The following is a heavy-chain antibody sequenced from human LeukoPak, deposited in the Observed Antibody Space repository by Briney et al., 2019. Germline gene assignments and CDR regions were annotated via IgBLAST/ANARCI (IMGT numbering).Heavy chain of an antibody. Sequence: GESLKISCKGSGYIFTSYSIGWVRPVSGKGLEWMGTIFPGDSDIRYSPSFQGQVTTSADKSISTAYLQWNSLQASDTGMYYCAKRRPGYNLYAFDIWGQGTMVTVSS. J-gene: IGHJ3*02. CDR1: GYIFTSYS. D-gene: IGHD5-24*01. V-gene: IGHV5-51*01. CDR2: IFPGDSDI. CDR3: AKRRPGYNLYAFDI.